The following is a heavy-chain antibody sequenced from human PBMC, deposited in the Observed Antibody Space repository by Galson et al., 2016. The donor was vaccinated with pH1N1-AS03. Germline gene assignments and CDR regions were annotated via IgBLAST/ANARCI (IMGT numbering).Heavy chain of an antibody. J-gene: IGHJ4*02. CDR3: ATNIEQGYTSKWYKFDH. V-gene: IGHV3-21*01. CDR2: ISSRSSDI. CDR1: GFTFSSYS. D-gene: IGHD6-13*01. Sequence: SLRLSCAASGFTFSSYSVNWVGQAPGKGLEWVSSISSRSSDIYYADSVMGRFTISRDNARRSLYMQMNSLRAEDTAVYYCATNIEQGYTSKWYKFDHWGLGTLVTVSS.